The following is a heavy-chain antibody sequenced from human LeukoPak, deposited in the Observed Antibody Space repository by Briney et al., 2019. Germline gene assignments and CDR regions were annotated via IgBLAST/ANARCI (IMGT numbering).Heavy chain of an antibody. J-gene: IGHJ4*02. CDR2: IGIRGDT. V-gene: IGHV3-13*01. D-gene: IGHD6-19*01. Sequence: GGSLRLSCAASGFTFIDYDMHWVRQVIGKGLEWVSAIGIRGDTHYSGSVKGRFTISRENAESPLYLQMNSLRAEDTAVYYCARGGIQVSGIDEFDYWGQGTLVTVSS. CDR3: ARGGIQVSGIDEFDY. CDR1: GFTFIDYD.